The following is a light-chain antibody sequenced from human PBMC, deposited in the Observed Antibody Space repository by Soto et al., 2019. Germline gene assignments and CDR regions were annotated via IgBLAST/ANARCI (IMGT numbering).Light chain of an antibody. J-gene: IGKJ1*01. CDR1: QGISNF. Sequence: DIQLTQSPSFLSASVRDRVTITCRASQGISNFLAWYQQKPGKAPKLLIYSASTLPSGVPSRFSGSGSGTEFTLTISSLQPEDFATYYCQQFNGYPRTFGQGTKVEIK. V-gene: IGKV1-9*01. CDR2: SAS. CDR3: QQFNGYPRT.